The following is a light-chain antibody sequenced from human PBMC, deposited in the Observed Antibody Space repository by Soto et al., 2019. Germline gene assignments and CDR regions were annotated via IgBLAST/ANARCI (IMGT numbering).Light chain of an antibody. Sequence: EIVLTQSPATLSLSPGERATLSCRASQSVSSYLGWYQQKPGQAPRLLISDASNRATGIPARFSGSGSGTDFTLTISSLEPEDFAVYYCQQRGTWPLLTFGGGTKVEIK. CDR3: QQRGTWPLLT. V-gene: IGKV3-11*01. CDR1: QSVSSY. CDR2: DAS. J-gene: IGKJ4*01.